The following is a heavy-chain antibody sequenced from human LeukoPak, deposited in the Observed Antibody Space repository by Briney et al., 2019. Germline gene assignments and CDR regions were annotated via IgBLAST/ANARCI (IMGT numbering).Heavy chain of an antibody. D-gene: IGHD2-8*01. CDR1: GSTFNSYW. CDR2: IEEDGSEK. CDR3: ARVGGYCTNGVCLYYFDY. Sequence: GGSLRLSCTTSGSTFNSYWMSWVRQAPGKGLEWVANIEEDGSEKNYVDSVKGRFTISRDNAKNSLYLQMNSLRAEDTAVYYCARVGGYCTNGVCLYYFDYWGQGTLVTVSS. J-gene: IGHJ4*02. V-gene: IGHV3-7*01.